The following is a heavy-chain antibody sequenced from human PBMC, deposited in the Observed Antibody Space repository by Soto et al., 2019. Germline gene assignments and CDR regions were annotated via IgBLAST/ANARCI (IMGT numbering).Heavy chain of an antibody. Sequence: PGESLKISCKGSGYSFAGYWITWVRQKPGKGLEWMGRIDPSDSQTYYSPSFRGHVTISATKSTTTVFLQWSSLRASDTAMYYCARQIYDSDTGPNFQYYFDSWCQGTPVTVSS. V-gene: IGHV5-10-1*01. CDR3: ARQIYDSDTGPNFQYYFDS. J-gene: IGHJ4*02. D-gene: IGHD3-22*01. CDR2: IDPSDSQT. CDR1: GYSFAGYW.